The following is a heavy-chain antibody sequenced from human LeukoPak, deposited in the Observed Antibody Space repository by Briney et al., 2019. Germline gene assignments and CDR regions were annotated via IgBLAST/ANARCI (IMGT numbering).Heavy chain of an antibody. Sequence: GGSLRLSCAASGFTFSSYGMHWVRQAPGKGLEWVAVIWYDGSNKYYADSVKGRFTISRDNSKNTLYLQMNSLRAEATAVYYCAGPATPIVAKIKYYSDNWGQGTLVTVSS. J-gene: IGHJ4*02. CDR3: AGPATPIVAKIKYYSDN. D-gene: IGHD5-12*01. V-gene: IGHV3-33*01. CDR2: IWYDGSNK. CDR1: GFTFSSYG.